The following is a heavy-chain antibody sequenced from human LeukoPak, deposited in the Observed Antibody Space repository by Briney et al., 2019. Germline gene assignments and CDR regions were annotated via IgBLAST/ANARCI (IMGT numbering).Heavy chain of an antibody. CDR3: ARDPALGLWFGELPINNWFDP. CDR1: GYTFTSYA. V-gene: IGHV7-4-1*02. CDR2: INTNTENP. Sequence: ASLKVSCKASGYTFTSYAMNWVRQAPGQGLEWMGWINTNTENPTYAQGLTGRFVFSLDTSVSTAYLQISSLKAEDTAVYYCARDPALGLWFGELPINNWFDPWGQGTLVTVSS. D-gene: IGHD3-10*01. J-gene: IGHJ5*02.